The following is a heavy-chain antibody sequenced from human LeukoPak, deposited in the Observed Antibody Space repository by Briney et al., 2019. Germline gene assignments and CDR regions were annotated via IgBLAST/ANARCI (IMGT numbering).Heavy chain of an antibody. CDR3: ARGWPHSNWFDP. CDR2: SFPAFGTA. J-gene: IGHJ5*02. Sequence: ASVKVSCKASGGTFSSYVINWVRQAPGQGLEWMGRSFPAFGTADYAQKFEGRVTISADKSATTVNVEISSLNFDDTAVYYCARGWPHSNWFDPWGQGTLVIVSS. V-gene: IGHV1-69*06. CDR1: GGTFSSYV.